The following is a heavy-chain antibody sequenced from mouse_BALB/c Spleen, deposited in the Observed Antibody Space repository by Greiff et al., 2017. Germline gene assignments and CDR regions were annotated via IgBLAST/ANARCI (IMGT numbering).Heavy chain of an antibody. CDR2: ISSGSSTI. D-gene: IGHD3-1*01. J-gene: IGHJ2*01. Sequence: EVKVVESGGGLVQPGGSRKLSCAASGFTFSSFGMHWVRQAPEKGLEWVAYISSGSSTIYYADTVKGRFTISRDNPKNTLFLQMTSLRSEDTAMYYCARGGYAPYYFDYWGQGTTLTVSS. CDR1: GFTFSSFG. V-gene: IGHV5-17*02. CDR3: ARGGYAPYYFDY.